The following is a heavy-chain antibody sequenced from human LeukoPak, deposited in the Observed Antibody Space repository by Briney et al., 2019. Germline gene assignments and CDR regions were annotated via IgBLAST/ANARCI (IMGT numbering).Heavy chain of an antibody. CDR1: GLIFSTYS. D-gene: IGHD7-27*01. J-gene: IGHJ4*02. CDR2: ISSGSSNI. CDR3: AKGDVSVTREFDY. V-gene: IGHV3-21*01. Sequence: GGSLRLSCTASGLIFSTYSMIWVRQAPGKGLEWVSSISSGSSNIYYADSVKGRFTISRDNAQNSLYLQMNSLRAEDTAVYYCAKGDVSVTREFDYWGQGTLVTVSS.